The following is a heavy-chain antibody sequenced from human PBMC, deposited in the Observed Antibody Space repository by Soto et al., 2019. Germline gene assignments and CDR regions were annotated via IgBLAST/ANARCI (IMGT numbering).Heavy chain of an antibody. Sequence: PSETLSLTCSFSGDSVTSHYLTWIRQSPEKGLEWIGYMYYSGCTHYNPSLKSRVTISVDTSKNQFSLKLSSVTAADTAVYYCARHQGYCSSTSCWGVAFDIWGQGTMVTVSS. CDR3: ARHQGYCSSTSCWGVAFDI. CDR1: GDSVTSHY. D-gene: IGHD2-2*01. CDR2: MYYSGCT. J-gene: IGHJ3*02. V-gene: IGHV4-59*08.